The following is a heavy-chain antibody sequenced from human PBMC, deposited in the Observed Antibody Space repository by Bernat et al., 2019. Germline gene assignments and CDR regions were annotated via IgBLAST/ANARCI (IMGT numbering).Heavy chain of an antibody. CDR3: VIDDAVWGVGELDH. J-gene: IGHJ4*02. Sequence: EVHLVESGGGLVKPGGSLRLSCGASGFTFISAWMTWVRQPPGKGLEWVGRVKSKTSGGTTDYAAPVKGRFTISRDDSINALYLQMNSLKTEDTGVYYCVIDDAVWGVGELDHWGQGILVTVSS. CDR2: VKSKTSGGTT. V-gene: IGHV3-15*01. D-gene: IGHD3-10*01. CDR1: GFTFISAW.